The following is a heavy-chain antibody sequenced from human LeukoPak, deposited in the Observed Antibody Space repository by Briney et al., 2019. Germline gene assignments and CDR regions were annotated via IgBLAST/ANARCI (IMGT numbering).Heavy chain of an antibody. CDR2: IYYSGST. Sequence: SETLSLTCTVSGGSISSYYWSWIRQPPGKGLEWIGYIYYSGSTNYNPSLKSRVTISVDTSKNQFSLKLSSVTAADTAVYYCASPATGYSSGWDLDYWGQGTLVTVSS. V-gene: IGHV4-59*01. J-gene: IGHJ4*02. CDR3: ASPATGYSSGWDLDY. CDR1: GGSISSYY. D-gene: IGHD6-19*01.